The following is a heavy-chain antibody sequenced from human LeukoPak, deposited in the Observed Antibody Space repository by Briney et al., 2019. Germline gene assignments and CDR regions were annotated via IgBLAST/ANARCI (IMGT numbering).Heavy chain of an antibody. D-gene: IGHD4-17*01. CDR2: ITRSSDAI. CDR1: GFTFNTYA. CDR3: ARYGDGPFDI. V-gene: IGHV3-48*01. J-gene: IGHJ3*02. Sequence: PGGSLRLSCAASGFTFNTYAMNWVRQAPGKGLEWVSYITRSSDAIYYADSLKGRFTISRDNAKNSLYLQVNSLRAEDTAVYYCARYGDGPFDIWGQGTMVTVSS.